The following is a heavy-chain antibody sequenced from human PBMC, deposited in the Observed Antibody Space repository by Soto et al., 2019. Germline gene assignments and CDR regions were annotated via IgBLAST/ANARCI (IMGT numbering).Heavy chain of an antibody. D-gene: IGHD3-16*01. CDR3: VRGRTVHDPDAFAS. V-gene: IGHV3-30-3*01. Sequence: PGGSLRLSCAASGFTFSSYSMHWVRQAPGKGLEWVAAMSYDENSKYFADSVKGRFTISRDNSKNTLSLQMNSLGPEDSAVYYCVRGRTVHDPDAFASWGQGTLVTVSS. CDR1: GFTFSSYS. J-gene: IGHJ4*02. CDR2: MSYDENSK.